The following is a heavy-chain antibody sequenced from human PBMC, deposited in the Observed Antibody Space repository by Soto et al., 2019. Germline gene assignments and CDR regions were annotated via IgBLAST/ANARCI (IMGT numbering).Heavy chain of an antibody. J-gene: IGHJ6*02. D-gene: IGHD4-4*01. Sequence: GESLKISCKGSGYSFTSYWIGWVRQMPGKGLEWMGIIYPGDSDTRYSPSFQGQVTISADKSISTAYLQWSSLKASDTAMYYCARHISASDYSNYMDVWGQGTTVTVSS. V-gene: IGHV5-51*01. CDR3: ARHISASDYSNYMDV. CDR2: IYPGDSDT. CDR1: GYSFTSYW.